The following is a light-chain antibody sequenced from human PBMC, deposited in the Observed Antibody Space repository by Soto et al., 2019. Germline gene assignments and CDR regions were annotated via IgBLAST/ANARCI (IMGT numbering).Light chain of an antibody. CDR3: QQRSDWPT. Sequence: IVLTQSPATLSLSPGERATLSCRASQSVSTYLVWYQQKGGQAPRLLIYDASSRATGIPARFSGSGSGTDFTLTISNLEPEDFAVYYCQQRSDWPTFGGGTTVGIK. CDR2: DAS. J-gene: IGKJ4*01. CDR1: QSVSTY. V-gene: IGKV3-11*01.